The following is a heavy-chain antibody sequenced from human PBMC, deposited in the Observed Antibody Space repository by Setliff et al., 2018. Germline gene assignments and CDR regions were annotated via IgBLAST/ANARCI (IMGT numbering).Heavy chain of an antibody. Sequence: SETLSLTCAVYGGSFSGYYCSWIRKPPGKGLEWIGEINHSGSTNYNPSLKSRVTISVDTSKNQFSLKLSSVTAADTAVSYCAKGPDSSGYQGWFDPWGQGTLVTVSS. CDR3: AKGPDSSGYQGWFDP. CDR1: GGSFSGYY. J-gene: IGHJ5*02. V-gene: IGHV4-34*01. CDR2: INHSGST. D-gene: IGHD3-22*01.